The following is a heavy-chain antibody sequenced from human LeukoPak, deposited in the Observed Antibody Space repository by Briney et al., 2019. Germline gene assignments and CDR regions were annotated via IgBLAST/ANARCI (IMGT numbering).Heavy chain of an antibody. CDR1: GFTFSTYW. D-gene: IGHD1-26*01. CDR3: ARDPSGDSGSFP. Sequence: PGGSLRLSCAASGFTFSTYWMSWVRQAPGKGLEWMANINQDGSEECYVHSVQGRFPISRDNARNSLYLQMNSLRAEDTAVYYCARDPSGDSGSFPWGQGTLVTVSS. CDR2: INQDGSEE. J-gene: IGHJ5*02. V-gene: IGHV3-7*04.